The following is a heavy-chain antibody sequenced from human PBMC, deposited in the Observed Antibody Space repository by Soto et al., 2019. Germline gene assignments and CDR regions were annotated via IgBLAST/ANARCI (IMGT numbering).Heavy chain of an antibody. D-gene: IGHD3-10*01. Sequence: PGGSLRLSCAASGFTFDDYAVHWVRQAPGKGLEWVAGISWNSGSIGYADSVKGRFTISRDNAKNSLYLQMNSLRAEDTALYYCVKVGDPYYYGSGSHFAYYYYYYMDVWGKGTRVTVS. V-gene: IGHV3-9*01. J-gene: IGHJ6*03. CDR2: ISWNSGSI. CDR3: VKVGDPYYYGSGSHFAYYYYYYMDV. CDR1: GFTFDDYA.